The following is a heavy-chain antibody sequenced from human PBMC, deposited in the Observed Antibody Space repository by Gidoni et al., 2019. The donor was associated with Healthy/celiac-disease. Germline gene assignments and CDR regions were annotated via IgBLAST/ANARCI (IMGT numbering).Heavy chain of an antibody. CDR3: ASKQWLADY. J-gene: IGHJ4*02. CDR2: IYYSGST. Sequence: QLQLQESSPGLVKPSETLSLTCTASGGSISSSSYYWGWIRQPPGKGLEWIGSIYYSGSTYYNPSLKSRVTISVDTSRNQFSLKLSSVTAADTAVYYCASKQWLADYWGQGTLVTVSS. CDR1: GGSISSSSYY. V-gene: IGHV4-39*01. D-gene: IGHD6-19*01.